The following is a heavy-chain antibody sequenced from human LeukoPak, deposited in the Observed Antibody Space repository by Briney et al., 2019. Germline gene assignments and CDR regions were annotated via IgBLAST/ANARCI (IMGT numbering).Heavy chain of an antibody. Sequence: GGSLRLSCAASGFTFSSYGMHWVRQAPGKVLEWVAYIRFDGDDEHYLDSVKGRFSISRDNPRNTLYMQMNGLRPEDTAVYYCTGGGGYCSGGRCYGHYSMDVWGQGTTVTVSS. CDR1: GFTFSSYG. D-gene: IGHD2-15*01. CDR2: IRFDGDDE. J-gene: IGHJ6*02. V-gene: IGHV3-30*02. CDR3: TGGGGYCSGGRCYGHYSMDV.